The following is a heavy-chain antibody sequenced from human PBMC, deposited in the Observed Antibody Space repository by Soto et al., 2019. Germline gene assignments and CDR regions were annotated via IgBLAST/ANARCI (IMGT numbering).Heavy chain of an antibody. D-gene: IGHD5-18*01. CDR1: GFTFSSYS. Sequence: GESLKISCAASGFTFSSYSMNWVRQAPGKGLEWVSSISSSSSYIYYADSVKGRFTISRDNAKNSLYLQMNSLRAEDTAVYYCARDSFNGYSYGYAFDIWGQGTMVTVSS. CDR2: ISSSSSYI. V-gene: IGHV3-21*01. J-gene: IGHJ3*02. CDR3: ARDSFNGYSYGYAFDI.